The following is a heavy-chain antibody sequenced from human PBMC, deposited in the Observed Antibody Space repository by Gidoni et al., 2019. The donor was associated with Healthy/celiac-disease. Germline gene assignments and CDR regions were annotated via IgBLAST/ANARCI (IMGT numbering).Heavy chain of an antibody. D-gene: IGHD5-18*01. CDR3: ARGVRGYSYGYLYYFDY. J-gene: IGHJ4*02. Sequence: EVQLVESGVGLVQPGGSLRLSCAASGFPFRSYWMSWVRQAPGKGLEWVANIKQDGSEKYYVDYVKGRFTISRDNAKNSLYLQMNSLRAEDTAVYYCARGVRGYSYGYLYYFDYWGQGTLVTVSS. CDR1: GFPFRSYW. V-gene: IGHV3-7*01. CDR2: IKQDGSEK.